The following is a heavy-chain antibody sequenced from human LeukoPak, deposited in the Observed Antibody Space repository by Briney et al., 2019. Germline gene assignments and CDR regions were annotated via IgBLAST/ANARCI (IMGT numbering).Heavy chain of an antibody. D-gene: IGHD6-13*01. V-gene: IGHV3-64*01. J-gene: IGHJ4*02. CDR1: GFTFSTYP. CDR2: ISSNGVYT. CDR3: ARDGAAAAGRYFDY. Sequence: GGSLRLSCAASGFTFSTYPMHWVRQAPGEGLEYLSGISSNGVYTYYANSVKGRFTISRDNSKNPLYLQMGSLRAEDMAVYYCARDGAAAAGRYFDYWGQGSLVTVSS.